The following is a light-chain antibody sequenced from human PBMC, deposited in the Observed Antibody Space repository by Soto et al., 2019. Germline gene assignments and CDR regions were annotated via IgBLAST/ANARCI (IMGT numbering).Light chain of an antibody. CDR1: QSVSRH. Sequence: EIVLTQSPATLSLSPGERATLSCRASQSVSRHLAWYQQKPGQAPRLLIYDASDRATGIPPRFSGSGSGTDFTLTISSLEPEDFAVYYCQQFGGSSRTFGQGTKVDIK. J-gene: IGKJ1*01. CDR2: DAS. CDR3: QQFGGSSRT. V-gene: IGKV3-11*01.